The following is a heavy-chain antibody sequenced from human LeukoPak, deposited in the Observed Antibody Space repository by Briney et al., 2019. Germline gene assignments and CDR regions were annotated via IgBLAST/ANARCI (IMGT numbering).Heavy chain of an antibody. CDR3: TTSLISGYYIDY. Sequence: GGSLRLSCAASGFTFSSYWMHWVRQAPGKGLEWVGRIKSKTDGGTIDYAAPVKGRFTISRDDSKNTLYLQMNSLRTEDTAVYYCTTSLISGYYIDYWGQGTLVTVSS. CDR1: GFTFSSYW. D-gene: IGHD3-22*01. J-gene: IGHJ4*02. V-gene: IGHV3-15*01. CDR2: IKSKTDGGTI.